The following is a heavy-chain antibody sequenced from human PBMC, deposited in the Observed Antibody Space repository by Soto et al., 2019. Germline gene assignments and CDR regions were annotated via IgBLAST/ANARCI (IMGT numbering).Heavy chain of an antibody. D-gene: IGHD4-4*01. J-gene: IGHJ4*02. CDR2: INHSGST. CDR1: GGSFSGYY. CDR3: ARHSNRNYGLYYFDY. Sequence: PSETLSLTCAVYGGSFSGYYWSWIRQPPGKGLEWIGDINHSGSTNYNPSLKSRVTISVDTSKNQFSLKVSSATAADTAVYYCARHSNRNYGLYYFDYWGLGALVTVSS. V-gene: IGHV4-34*01.